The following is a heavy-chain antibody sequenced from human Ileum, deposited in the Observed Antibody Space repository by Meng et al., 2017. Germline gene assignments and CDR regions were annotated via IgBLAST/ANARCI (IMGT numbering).Heavy chain of an antibody. Sequence: VELQVSGPGLFNPSGTLSLTGDGSGEYISSSGWWSWVRQPPGKGLEWIGKIYQSGSTNYNPSLKSRVTISIDRSETQLSLKLSSVTAADTAVYYCARHIVGPTPGMEYWGQGTLVTVSS. CDR2: IYQSGST. V-gene: IGHV4-4*02. CDR3: ARHIVGPTPGMEY. J-gene: IGHJ4*02. D-gene: IGHD1-26*01. CDR1: GEYISSSGW.